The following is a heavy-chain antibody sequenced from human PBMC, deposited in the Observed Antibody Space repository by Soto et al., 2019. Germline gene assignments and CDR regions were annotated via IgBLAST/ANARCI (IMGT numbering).Heavy chain of an antibody. CDR2: ISAYNGNT. V-gene: IGHV1-18*01. CDR1: GYTFTTYG. J-gene: IGHJ6*02. Sequence: SVKVSCKASGYTFTTYGINWVRQAPGQGLEWMGWISAYNGNTNYAQKLQGRVTMTTYTSTSTAYMELRSLRSDDTAVYYCARVWVGTTFAYYYGMDVWGQGTTVIVSS. CDR3: ARVWVGTTFAYYYGMDV. D-gene: IGHD1-1*01.